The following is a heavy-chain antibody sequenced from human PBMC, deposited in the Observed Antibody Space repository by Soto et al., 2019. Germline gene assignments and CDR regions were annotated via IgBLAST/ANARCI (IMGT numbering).Heavy chain of an antibody. CDR3: GKDVGDYVPYYYGVDV. V-gene: IGHV3-30*18. CDR2: IVYDGNEK. CDR1: GFTFKTHA. Sequence: QVQLVESGGGVVQPGTSLRLSCAASGFTFKTHAMHWVRQAPGKGLEWMAVIVYDGNEKFYADSVKGRFTISRDNSKNALYLQINTLRNEYTAVYYCGKDVGDYVPYYYGVDVWGQGTTVTVSS. D-gene: IGHD1-26*01. J-gene: IGHJ6*02.